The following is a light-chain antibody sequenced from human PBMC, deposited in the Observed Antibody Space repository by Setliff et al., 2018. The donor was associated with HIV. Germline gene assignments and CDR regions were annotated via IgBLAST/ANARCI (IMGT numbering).Light chain of an antibody. J-gene: IGLJ1*01. V-gene: IGLV2-23*02. CDR3: CSHAGSATYI. CDR2: EVT. CDR1: SSDIGSYDL. Sequence: QSALTQPASVSGSPGQSITISCTGTSSDIGSYDLVSWFQQHPGKAPKAVIYEVTKRPSGVSNRFSGSKSGNTASLTISGLQAEDEADYFCCSHAGSATYIFATGTKVTVL.